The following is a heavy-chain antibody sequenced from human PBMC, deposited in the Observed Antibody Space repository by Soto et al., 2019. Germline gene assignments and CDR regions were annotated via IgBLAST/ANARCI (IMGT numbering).Heavy chain of an antibody. CDR3: AKASCDVELASIWVYLDY. CDR2: ISGSGNSR. Sequence: GGSLRLSCAASGFTSSRYTMSWVRQSPGKGLEWVSSISGSGNSRYYADSVKGRFTISRDNSKNTLYLQMNSLTVEDTAVYYCAKASCDVELASIWVYLDYWGQGTLVTVSS. CDR1: GFTSSRYT. V-gene: IGHV3-23*01. J-gene: IGHJ4*02. D-gene: IGHD2-21*01.